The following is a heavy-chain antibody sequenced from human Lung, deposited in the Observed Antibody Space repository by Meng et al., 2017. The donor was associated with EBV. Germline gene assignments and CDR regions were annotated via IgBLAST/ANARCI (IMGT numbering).Heavy chain of an antibody. CDR3: AHFDTGGSPGWARRHYFDY. V-gene: IGHV2-5*02. Sequence: QITLKDTAPTPVRPTQTLTLTCSFSGFSLITSGVGVGWIRQPPGQALEWLALIYWDDDKRYSPSLKNRATITKESSKNQVVLTMTNMDPVDTATYYCAHFDTGGSPGWARRHYFDYWGQGTLVTVSS. D-gene: IGHD7-27*01. CDR1: GFSLITSGVG. CDR2: IYWDDDK. J-gene: IGHJ4*02.